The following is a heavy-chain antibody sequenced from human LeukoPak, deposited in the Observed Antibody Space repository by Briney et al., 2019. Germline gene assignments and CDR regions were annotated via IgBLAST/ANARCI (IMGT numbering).Heavy chain of an antibody. CDR3: APGPYSGSSMGREDYFDY. J-gene: IGHJ4*02. Sequence: GGSLRLSCAASGFTFSSYAMSWVRQAPGKGLEWVSYISSSGSTIYYADSVKGRFTISRDNAKNSLYLQMNSLRAEDTAVYYCAPGPYSGSSMGREDYFDYWGQGTLVTVSS. V-gene: IGHV3-48*03. CDR1: GFTFSSYA. D-gene: IGHD1-26*01. CDR2: ISSSGSTI.